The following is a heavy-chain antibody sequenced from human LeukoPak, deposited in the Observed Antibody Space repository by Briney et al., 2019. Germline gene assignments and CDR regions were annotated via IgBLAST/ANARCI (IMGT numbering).Heavy chain of an antibody. CDR2: ISFDGNQE. V-gene: IGHV3-30-3*01. J-gene: IGHJ4*02. Sequence: GGSLRLSCEASGFTFDNYAMHWVRQAPGRRLEWVAVISFDGNQEYYPDSVKGRFTISRDNSKNTLYLQMNGLKTEDTAVYYCAREGSIVARTDYWGQGTLVTVSS. CDR1: GFTFDNYA. CDR3: AREGSIVARTDY. D-gene: IGHD3-16*02.